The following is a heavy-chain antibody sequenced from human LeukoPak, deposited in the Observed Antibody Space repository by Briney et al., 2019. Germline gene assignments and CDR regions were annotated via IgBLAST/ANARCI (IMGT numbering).Heavy chain of an antibody. J-gene: IGHJ4*02. D-gene: IGHD3-10*01. Sequence: PSETLPLTCTVSGGSISSSSYYWGWFRQPPGKGLEWIGSIYYSGSTYYNPSLKSRVTISVDTSKNHFSLKLSSVTAADTAVYYCARDQTYSGSGIYTYFDYWGQGILVTVSS. CDR3: ARDQTYSGSGIYTYFDY. CDR1: GGSISSSSYY. CDR2: IYYSGST. V-gene: IGHV4-39*02.